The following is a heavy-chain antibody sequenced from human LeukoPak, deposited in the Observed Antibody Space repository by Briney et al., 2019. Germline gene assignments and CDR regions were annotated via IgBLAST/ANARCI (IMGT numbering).Heavy chain of an antibody. D-gene: IGHD2-8*02. CDR3: AKDPGASVSGFYMDV. V-gene: IGHV3-30*02. J-gene: IGHJ6*03. CDR2: IWSDGNNR. Sequence: GGSLRLSCAASGFTFRNYGMHWVRQATGKGLEWVSFIWSDGNNRFYADSVKGRFTISRDNSKNMLYLQMDTLRAEDTALYYCAKDPGASVSGFYMDVWAKGPRSSSA. CDR1: GFTFRNYG.